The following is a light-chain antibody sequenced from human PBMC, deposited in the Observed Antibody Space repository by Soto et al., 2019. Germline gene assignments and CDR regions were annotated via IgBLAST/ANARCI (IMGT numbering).Light chain of an antibody. V-gene: IGLV2-11*01. CDR2: DVS. Sequence: QSALTQPRSVSGSPGQSVTISCTGTSSDVGGYNYVSWYQQHPGKAPKVMIYDVSKRPSGVPDRFSGSKSANTASLTISGLQAEDEADYHCCSYAGSFYVFGTGTKLTVL. CDR1: SSDVGGYNY. CDR3: CSYAGSFYV. J-gene: IGLJ1*01.